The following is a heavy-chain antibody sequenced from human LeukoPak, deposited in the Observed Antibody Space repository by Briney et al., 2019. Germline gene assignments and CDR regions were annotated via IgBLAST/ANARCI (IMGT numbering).Heavy chain of an antibody. Sequence: GGSLRLSCAASGFTFSDDYMSWIRQAPGKGLEWVSYISSSGSSIYYGDSVKGRFTISRDNAKNSLYLQMNSLRADDTAMYCCARLKYTSSWHYFFDDWGQGTLVTVSS. CDR2: ISSSGSSI. V-gene: IGHV3-11*04. CDR1: GFTFSDDY. CDR3: ARLKYTSSWHYFFDD. J-gene: IGHJ4*02. D-gene: IGHD6-13*01.